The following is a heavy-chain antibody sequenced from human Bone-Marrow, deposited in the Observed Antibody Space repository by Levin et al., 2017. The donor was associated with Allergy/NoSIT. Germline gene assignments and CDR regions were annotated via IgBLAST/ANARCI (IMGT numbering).Heavy chain of an antibody. CDR1: GFIFSSYG. CDR3: ARLAWPSSSELFFYMDV. J-gene: IGHJ6*03. Sequence: GESLKISCPGSGFIFSSYGMHWVRQAPGKGLEWVAYISFDGGNKHYADSVKGRFTISRDNSRNTLSLEMNSLRNEDTAVYYCARLAWPSSSELFFYMDVWGKGTTVTVSS. CDR2: ISFDGGNK. V-gene: IGHV3-30*03. D-gene: IGHD3-10*01.